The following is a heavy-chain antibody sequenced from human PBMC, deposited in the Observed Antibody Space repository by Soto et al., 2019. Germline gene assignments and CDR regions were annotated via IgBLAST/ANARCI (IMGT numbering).Heavy chain of an antibody. D-gene: IGHD3-10*01. CDR2: IKQDGSEK. CDR3: ARAFPITMVRGVKVAQDY. CDR1: GFTFSSYW. V-gene: IGHV3-7*01. Sequence: GGSLRLSCAASGFTFSSYWMSWVRQAPGKGLEWVANIKQDGSEKYYVDSVKGRFTISRDNAKNSLYLQMNSLRAEDTAVYYCARAFPITMVRGVKVAQDYWGQGTLVTVSS. J-gene: IGHJ4*02.